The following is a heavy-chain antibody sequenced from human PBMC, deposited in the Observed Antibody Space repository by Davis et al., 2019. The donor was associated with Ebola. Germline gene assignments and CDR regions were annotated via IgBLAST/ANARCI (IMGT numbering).Heavy chain of an antibody. D-gene: IGHD1-26*01. V-gene: IGHV3-7*01. CDR1: GFTFSSYW. CDR2: IKQDGSEK. Sequence: GESLKISCAASGFTFSSYWMSWVRQAPGKGLEWVANIKQDGSEKYYVDSVKGRFTISRDNSKNTLYLQMNSLRAEDTAVYYCARDSGRWELLGAVDYWGQGTLVTVSS. J-gene: IGHJ4*02. CDR3: ARDSGRWELLGAVDY.